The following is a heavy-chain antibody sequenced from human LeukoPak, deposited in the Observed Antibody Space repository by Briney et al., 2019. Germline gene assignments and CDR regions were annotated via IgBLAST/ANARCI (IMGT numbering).Heavy chain of an antibody. Sequence: SETLSLTCAVFGGSFSGYYWSWIRQPPGKGLEWIGEINHSGSINYNPSLKSRVTISVDTSKNQFSLKLSSVTAADTAVYYCARDLPRRYCSSTSCYTWGQGTLVTVSS. D-gene: IGHD2-2*02. CDR3: ARDLPRRYCSSTSCYT. CDR1: GGSFSGYY. J-gene: IGHJ5*02. CDR2: INHSGSI. V-gene: IGHV4-34*01.